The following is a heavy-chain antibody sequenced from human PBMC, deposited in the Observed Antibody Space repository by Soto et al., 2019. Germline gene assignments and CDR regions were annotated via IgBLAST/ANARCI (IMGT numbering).Heavy chain of an antibody. CDR3: ARIAEYYYYYYMDV. CDR1: GGSISSSSYY. Sequence: SETLSLTCTVSGGSISSSSYYWGWIRQPPGKGLEWIGSIYYSGSTYYNPSLKSRVTISVDTSKNQFSLKLSSVTAADTAVYYCARIAEYYYYYYMDVWGKGTTVTVSS. J-gene: IGHJ6*03. CDR2: IYYSGST. D-gene: IGHD6-13*01. V-gene: IGHV4-39*01.